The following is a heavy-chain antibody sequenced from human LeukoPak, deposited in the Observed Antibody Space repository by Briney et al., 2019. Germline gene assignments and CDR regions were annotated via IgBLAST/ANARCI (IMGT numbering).Heavy chain of an antibody. CDR1: GYTLTGYY. D-gene: IGHD6-13*01. CDR2: INPNNGDT. CDR3: ARVKAAGFFAGLDY. Sequence: ASVKVSCKASGYTLTGYYMYWVRQAPGPGLECMGWINPNNGDTHYAQEFQGRVTMTRDTSLSTAYMELSRLRSDDTAVYYCARVKAAGFFAGLDYWGQGTLLTVS. V-gene: IGHV1-2*02. J-gene: IGHJ4*02.